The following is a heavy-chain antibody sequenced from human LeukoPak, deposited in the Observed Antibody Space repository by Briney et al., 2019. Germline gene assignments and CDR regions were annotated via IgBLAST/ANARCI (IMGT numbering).Heavy chain of an antibody. CDR3: ASGLGYYGSGSAY. CDR2: SFHSGSV. CDR1: GYSIISDDF. J-gene: IGHJ4*02. V-gene: IGHV4-38-2*02. D-gene: IGHD3-10*01. Sequence: PSETLSLTCIISGYSIISDDFWGRVRQHPGKGPEWIGSSFHSGSVYYNPSLKSRVTISVDTSKNQFSLKLSSVTAADTAVYYCASGLGYYGSGSAYWGQGTLVTVSS.